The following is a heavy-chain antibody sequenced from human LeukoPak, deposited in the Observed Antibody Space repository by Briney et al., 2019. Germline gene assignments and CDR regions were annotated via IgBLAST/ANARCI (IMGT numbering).Heavy chain of an antibody. J-gene: IGHJ5*02. CDR2: IYYSGST. CDR3: ARQNGYDFWSGYSNWFDP. V-gene: IGHV4-59*01. Sequence: SETLSLTCTVSGGSISSYYWSWIRQPPGKGLEWIGYIYYSGSTNYNPSLKSRVTISVDTSKNQFSLKLSSVTAADTAVYYCARQNGYDFWSGYSNWFDPWGQGTLVTVSS. CDR1: GGSISSYY. D-gene: IGHD3-3*01.